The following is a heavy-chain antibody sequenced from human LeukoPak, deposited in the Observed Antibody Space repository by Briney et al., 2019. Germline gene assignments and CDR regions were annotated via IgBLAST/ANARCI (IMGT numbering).Heavy chain of an antibody. CDR3: AKNPRGYNYGLIDY. CDR1: GFTFSNYA. V-gene: IGHV3-23*01. J-gene: IGHJ4*02. CDR2: IGGGGGNT. Sequence: GGSLRLSCAASGFTFSNYAMNWVRQAPGKGLEWVSTIGGGGGNTYYADSVKGRFTISRDNSKNTLYLKMNSLRAEDTAVYYCAKNPRGYNYGLIDYWGQGTLVTVSS. D-gene: IGHD5-18*01.